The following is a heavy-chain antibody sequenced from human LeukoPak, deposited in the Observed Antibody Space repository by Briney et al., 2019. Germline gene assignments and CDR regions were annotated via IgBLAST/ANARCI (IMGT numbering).Heavy chain of an antibody. CDR3: ASGYSYGHYY. J-gene: IGHJ4*02. CDR2: IIPIFGTA. CDR1: GGTFSSYA. V-gene: IGHV1-69*06. Sequence: ASVKVSCKASGGTFSSYAISWVRQAPGQGLEWMGGIIPIFGTANYAQKFRGRVTITADKSTSTAYMELSSLRSEDTAVYYCASGYSYGHYYWGQGTLVTVSS. D-gene: IGHD5-18*01.